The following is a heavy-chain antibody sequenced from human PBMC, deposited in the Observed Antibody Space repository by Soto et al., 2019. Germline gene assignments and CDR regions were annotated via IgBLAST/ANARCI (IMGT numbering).Heavy chain of an antibody. V-gene: IGHV3-9*01. J-gene: IGHJ3*02. CDR2: ISWNSGSI. CDR1: GFTFDDYA. CDR3: AKDMGSGYGYDAFDI. D-gene: IGHD5-12*01. Sequence: QSGGSLRLSCAASGFTFDDYAMHWVRQAPGKGLEWVSGISWNSGSIGYADSVKGRFTISRDNAKNSLYLQMNSLRAEDTALYYCAKDMGSGYGYDAFDIWGQGTMVTVSS.